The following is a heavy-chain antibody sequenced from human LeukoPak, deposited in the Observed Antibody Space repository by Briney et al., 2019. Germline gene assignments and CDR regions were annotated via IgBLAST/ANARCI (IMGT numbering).Heavy chain of an antibody. D-gene: IGHD5-18*01. V-gene: IGHV4-34*01. Sequence: SETLSLTCAVYGGSFSGYYWSWIRQPPGKGLEWIGEINHSGSTNYNPSLKSRVTISVDTSKNQFSLKLSSVTAADTAVYYCASSKQLWPTSFDYWGQGTLVTVSS. CDR3: ASSKQLWPTSFDY. CDR1: GGSFSGYY. CDR2: INHSGST. J-gene: IGHJ4*02.